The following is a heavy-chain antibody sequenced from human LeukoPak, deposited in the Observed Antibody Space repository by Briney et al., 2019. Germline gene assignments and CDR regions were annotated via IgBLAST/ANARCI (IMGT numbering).Heavy chain of an antibody. D-gene: IGHD3-22*01. CDR1: GFTFSSYG. V-gene: IGHV3-30*18. Sequence: GGSPRLSCAASGFTFSSYGMHWVRQAPGKGLEWVALISYDGSNKYYADSVKGRFTISRDNSKNTLYLQMNSLRAEDTAVYYCAEDTNYYDTSGPLDYWGQGTLVTVSS. J-gene: IGHJ4*02. CDR2: ISYDGSNK. CDR3: AEDTNYYDTSGPLDY.